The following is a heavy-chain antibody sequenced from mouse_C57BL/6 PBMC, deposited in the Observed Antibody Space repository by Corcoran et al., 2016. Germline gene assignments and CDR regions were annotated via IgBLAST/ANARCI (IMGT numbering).Heavy chain of an antibody. J-gene: IGHJ4*01. D-gene: IGHD1-1*01. Sequence: QVQLQQSGAELARPGASVKLSCKASGYTFTSYGISWVKQRTGQGLEWIGEIYPRSGNTYYNEKFKGKATLTADKSSSTAYMGLRSLTSEDSAVYFCAREDGYYGSTLYAMDYWGQGTSVTVSS. CDR1: GYTFTSYG. CDR2: IYPRSGNT. V-gene: IGHV1-81*01. CDR3: AREDGYYGSTLYAMDY.